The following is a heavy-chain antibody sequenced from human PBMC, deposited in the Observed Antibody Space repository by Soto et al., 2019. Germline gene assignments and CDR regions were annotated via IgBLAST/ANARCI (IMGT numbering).Heavy chain of an antibody. CDR3: AREIVVVPAATDY. CDR2: IYYSGST. V-gene: IGHV4-30-4*01. Sequence: SETLSLTCTVSGGSISSGDYYWSWIRQPPGKGLEWIGYIYYSGSTYYNPSLKSRVTISVDTSKNQFSLKLSSVTATDTAVYYCAREIVVVPAATDYWGQGTLVTVSS. J-gene: IGHJ4*02. D-gene: IGHD2-2*01. CDR1: GGSISSGDYY.